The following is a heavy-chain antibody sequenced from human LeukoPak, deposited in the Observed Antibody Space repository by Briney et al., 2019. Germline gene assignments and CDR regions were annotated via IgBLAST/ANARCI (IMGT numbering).Heavy chain of an antibody. D-gene: IGHD2-2*01. CDR1: GFTYSDYS. CDR3: ARDYCSTTSCRHDF. V-gene: IGHV3-48*01. J-gene: IGHJ4*02. Sequence: GGSLRLSCAASGFTYSDYSMNWVRQAPGKGLEWVSYISSSSATIYYADSVKGRFTISRDNAKNSLYLQLSSLRAEDTAVYYCARDYCSTTSCRHDFWGQGTLVTVSS. CDR2: ISSSSATI.